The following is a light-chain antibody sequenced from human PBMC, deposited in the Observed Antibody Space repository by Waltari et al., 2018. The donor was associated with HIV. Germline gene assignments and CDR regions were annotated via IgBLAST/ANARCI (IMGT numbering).Light chain of an antibody. CDR2: DVS. CDR1: SRDVGAYKY. CDR3: SSYSSSTALVV. Sequence: QSALTQPASVSGSPGQSITISCTGTSRDVGAYKYVSWYQQHPGKAPKLMIFDVSNRPSGVSNRFSGSKSGNTASLTISGLQAEDEAHYFCSSYSSSTALVVFGGGTKVTVL. V-gene: IGLV2-14*03. J-gene: IGLJ2*01.